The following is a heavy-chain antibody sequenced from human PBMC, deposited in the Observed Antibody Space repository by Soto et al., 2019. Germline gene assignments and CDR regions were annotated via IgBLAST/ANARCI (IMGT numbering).Heavy chain of an antibody. CDR3: ARALGITIFGVVITGDYFDY. Sequence: SETLSLTCTVSGGSISSGGYYWSWIRQHPGKGLEWIGYIYYSGSTYYNPSLKSRVTISVDTSKNQFSLKLSSVTAADTAVYYCARALGITIFGVVITGDYFDYWGQGTLVTVS. CDR2: IYYSGST. J-gene: IGHJ4*02. V-gene: IGHV4-30-4*08. CDR1: GGSISSGGYY. D-gene: IGHD3-3*01.